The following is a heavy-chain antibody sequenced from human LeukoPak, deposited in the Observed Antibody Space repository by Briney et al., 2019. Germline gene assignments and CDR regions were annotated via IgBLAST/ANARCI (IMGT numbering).Heavy chain of an antibody. CDR2: IYPGDSDT. CDR1: GYSFTSYW. CDR3: ARSAGTYYYYMDV. Sequence: GESLKISCKGSGYSFTSYWIGWVRQMPGKGLEWMGIIYPGDSDTRYSPSFQGQVTISADKSIGTAYLQWSGLKASDTAMYYCARSAGTYYYYMDVWGKGTTVTVSS. J-gene: IGHJ6*03. D-gene: IGHD6-13*01. V-gene: IGHV5-51*01.